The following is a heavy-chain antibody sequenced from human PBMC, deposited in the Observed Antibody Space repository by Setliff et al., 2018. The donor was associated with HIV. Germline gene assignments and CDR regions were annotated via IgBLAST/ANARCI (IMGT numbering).Heavy chain of an antibody. CDR3: ASERSIAALDY. J-gene: IGHJ4*02. CDR1: GFTFSSYW. CDR2: IKQDGSEK. Sequence: GESLRLSCAASGFTFSSYWMSWVRQAPGKGLEWVANIKQDGSEKYYVDSVKGRFTISRDNAKNSLYLQMNSLGAEDTAVYYCASERSIAALDYWGQGTLVTVSS. V-gene: IGHV3-7*01. D-gene: IGHD6-25*01.